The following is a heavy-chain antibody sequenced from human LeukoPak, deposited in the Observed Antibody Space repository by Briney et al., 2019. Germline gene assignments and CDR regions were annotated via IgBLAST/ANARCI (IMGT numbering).Heavy chain of an antibody. J-gene: IGHJ4*02. CDR1: GYTFTSYY. CDR2: INPSGGST. V-gene: IGHV1-46*01. Sequence: ASVTVSCKASGYTFTSYYIHWVRQAPGQGLEWMGIINPSGGSTSYAQKFQGRVTMTRDTSISTAYMELSRLRSDDTAVYYCARDQSGRFDYWGQGTLVTVSS. CDR3: ARDQSGRFDY. D-gene: IGHD3-10*01.